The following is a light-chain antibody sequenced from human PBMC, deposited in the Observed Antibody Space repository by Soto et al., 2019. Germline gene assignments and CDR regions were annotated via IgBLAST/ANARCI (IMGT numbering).Light chain of an antibody. CDR2: GAS. Sequence: EIVMTQSPATLSVSQGERATLSCRASQSVSSNLAWYQQKPGQDPRLLIYGASTRATGIPARFSGSGSGTEFTLTISSLQSEDFAVYYCQQHNDWPPFTFGQGTKLEIK. V-gene: IGKV3-15*01. J-gene: IGKJ2*01. CDR3: QQHNDWPPFT. CDR1: QSVSSN.